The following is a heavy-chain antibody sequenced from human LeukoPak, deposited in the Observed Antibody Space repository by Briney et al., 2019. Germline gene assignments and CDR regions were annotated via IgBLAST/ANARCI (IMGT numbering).Heavy chain of an antibody. J-gene: IGHJ3*02. CDR3: ARGSGYDRDAFDI. CDR1: GGSFSGYY. Sequence: PSETLSLTCAVYGGSFSGYYWSWIRQPPGKGLEWIGYIYYSGSTNYNPSLKSRVTISVDTSKNQFSLKLSSVTAADTAVYYCARGSGYDRDAFDIWGQGTMVTVSS. V-gene: IGHV4-59*01. D-gene: IGHD5-12*01. CDR2: IYYSGST.